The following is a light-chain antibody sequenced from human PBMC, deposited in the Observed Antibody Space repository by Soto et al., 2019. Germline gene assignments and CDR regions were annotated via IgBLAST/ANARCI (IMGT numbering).Light chain of an antibody. J-gene: IGKJ5*01. CDR1: QSVSSN. CDR3: QQYNNWPPIT. Sequence: EIVMTQSPGTQHWSPAQTANLCCXASQSVSSNLAWYQQKPGRAPRLLIYGASTRATGIPARFSGGGSGTEFTLTISSLQSEDFAVYYCQQYNNWPPITFGQGTRLEI. V-gene: IGKV3-15*01. CDR2: GAS.